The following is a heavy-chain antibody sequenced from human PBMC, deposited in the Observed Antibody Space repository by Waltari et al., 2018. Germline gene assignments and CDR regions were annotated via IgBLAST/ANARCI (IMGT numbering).Heavy chain of an antibody. D-gene: IGHD2-15*01. Sequence: EVQLVESGVGSTQPGRSLRLSCTPSGFTFRDYGLSWVGQAPGKGLEWVGFIRSKADGGTIQYAASVKGRFIISRDDSKSIAYLQMNSLKTEDTAVYYCTREGSCGGVICYYNLGWGQGTLVTVSS. CDR2: IRSKADGGTI. CDR1: GFTFRDYG. CDR3: TREGSCGGVICYYNLG. J-gene: IGHJ4*02. V-gene: IGHV3-49*04.